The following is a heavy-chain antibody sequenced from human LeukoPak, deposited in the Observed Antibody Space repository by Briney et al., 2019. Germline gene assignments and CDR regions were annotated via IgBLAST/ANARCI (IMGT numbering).Heavy chain of an antibody. Sequence: PSETLSHTCTVSGGSISSYYWSWIRQPPGKGLEWIGYIYYSGSTNYNPSLKSRVTISVDTPKNQFSLKLSSVTAADTAVYYCASFPRAGNFDYWGQGTLVTVSS. V-gene: IGHV4-59*01. CDR2: IYYSGST. CDR3: ASFPRAGNFDY. CDR1: GGSISSYY. J-gene: IGHJ4*02. D-gene: IGHD6-19*01.